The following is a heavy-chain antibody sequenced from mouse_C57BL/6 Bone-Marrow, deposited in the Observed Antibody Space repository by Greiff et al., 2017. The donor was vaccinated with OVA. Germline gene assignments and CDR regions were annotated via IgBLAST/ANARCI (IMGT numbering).Heavy chain of an antibody. D-gene: IGHD1-1*01. CDR1: GFSLTSYG. CDR2: IWSGGST. J-gene: IGHJ4*01. V-gene: IGHV2-2*01. Sequence: VQLVESGPGLVQPSQSLSITCTVSGFSLTSYGVHWVRQSPGKGLEWLGVIWSGGSTDYNAAFISRLSISKDNSKSQVFFKMNSLQADDTAIYYCARGDGSSYDYAMDYWGQGTSVTVSS. CDR3: ARGDGSSYDYAMDY.